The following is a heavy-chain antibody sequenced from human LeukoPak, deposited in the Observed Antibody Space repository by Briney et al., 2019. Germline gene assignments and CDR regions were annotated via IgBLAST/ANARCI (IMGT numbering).Heavy chain of an antibody. CDR2: IKQDGSDK. CDR3: ARHGSGSYYTY. V-gene: IGHV3-7*01. Sequence: GGSLRLSCAASGFTFSSSWMSWVRQAPGKGLEWVAHIKQDGSDKYYVDSVKGRFTISRDNAKNSLHLQLNSLRVEDTAMYYCARHGSGSYYTYWGQGTLVTVSS. D-gene: IGHD3-10*01. J-gene: IGHJ4*02. CDR1: GFTFSSSW.